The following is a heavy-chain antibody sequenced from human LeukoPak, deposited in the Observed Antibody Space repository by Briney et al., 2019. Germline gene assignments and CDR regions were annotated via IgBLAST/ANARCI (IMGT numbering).Heavy chain of an antibody. CDR3: ARDYGSGTYTRYYYGMDV. J-gene: IGHJ6*01. D-gene: IGHD3-10*01. V-gene: IGHV1-18*01. CDR2: ISADNGHT. CDR1: GYTFINYA. Sequence: ASVKVSCRASGYTFINYAFTWVRQVPGQGLEWKGWISADNGHTKYAQKFQGRVSMTTDTSTTTAYLELRSLRSDDTAIYYCARDYGSGTYTRYYYGMDVWGQGTTVTVSS.